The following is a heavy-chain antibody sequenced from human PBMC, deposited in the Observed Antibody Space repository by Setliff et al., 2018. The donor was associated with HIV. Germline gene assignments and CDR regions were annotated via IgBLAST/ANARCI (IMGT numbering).Heavy chain of an antibody. CDR1: GFSFTNAW. CDR3: STYQVHYDGSYYHY. D-gene: IGHD1-26*01. CDR2: MKSKVDGGT. J-gene: IGHJ4*02. V-gene: IGHV3-15*01. Sequence: PGGSLRLSCAASGFSFTNAWMSWVRQAPGKGLEWVGRMKSKVDGGTDYAAPVKGRFIISRDDRKQTLYLQMNTLKTEDSAVYYCSTYQVHYDGSYYHYWGQGILVTVSS.